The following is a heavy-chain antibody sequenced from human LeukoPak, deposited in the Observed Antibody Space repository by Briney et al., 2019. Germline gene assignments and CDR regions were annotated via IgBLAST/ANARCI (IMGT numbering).Heavy chain of an antibody. Sequence: PSETLSLTCTVSGGSISSSSYYWGWIRQPPGKGLEWIGSIYYSGSTYYNPSLKSRVTISVDTSKNQFSLKLSSVTAADTAVYYCASEKNHYYGSGSYYNVSPFDYWGQGTLVTVSS. J-gene: IGHJ4*02. CDR1: GGSISSSSYY. D-gene: IGHD3-10*01. V-gene: IGHV4-39*07. CDR3: ASEKNHYYGSGSYYNVSPFDY. CDR2: IYYSGST.